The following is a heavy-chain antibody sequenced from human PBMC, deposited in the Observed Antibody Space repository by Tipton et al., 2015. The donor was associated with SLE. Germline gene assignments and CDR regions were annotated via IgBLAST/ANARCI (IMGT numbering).Heavy chain of an antibody. CDR3: ARGKGNSSGWGHYYFYGMDV. V-gene: IGHV4-34*01. CDR1: GGSFSGYS. D-gene: IGHD6-19*01. CDR2: INHGGST. Sequence: TLSLTCAVYGGSFSGYSWSWIRQTPGKGLEWIGEINHGGSTNYNPSLKTRVTMSVDTSKKQFSLKLGSVTAADTAVYYCARGKGNSSGWGHYYFYGMDVWGQGTTVIVSS. J-gene: IGHJ6*02.